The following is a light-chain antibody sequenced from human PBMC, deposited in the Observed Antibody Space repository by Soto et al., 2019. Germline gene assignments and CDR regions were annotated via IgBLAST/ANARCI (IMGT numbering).Light chain of an antibody. Sequence: DIQMTQSPSSLSASVGDRVTITCRASQTIATFLNWYQQKPGKAPKLLIYGASTLQSGVPSRFSGSGSGADFTLTISSLQPEDSATYYCQLSHTTLTFGQGTR. J-gene: IGKJ5*01. CDR3: QLSHTTLT. CDR2: GAS. CDR1: QTIATF. V-gene: IGKV1-39*01.